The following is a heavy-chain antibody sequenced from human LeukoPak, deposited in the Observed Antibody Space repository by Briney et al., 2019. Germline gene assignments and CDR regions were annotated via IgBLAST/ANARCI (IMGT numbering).Heavy chain of an antibody. CDR1: GFTFDDYA. Sequence: GGSLRLSCAASGFTFDDYAMHWVRQAPGKGLEWVSGISWNSGSIGYADSVKGRFTISRDNAKNSLYLQMNSLRAEDTAVYYCARLFDCWGQGTLVTVSS. CDR3: ARLFDC. V-gene: IGHV3-9*01. D-gene: IGHD3-22*01. CDR2: ISWNSGSI. J-gene: IGHJ4*02.